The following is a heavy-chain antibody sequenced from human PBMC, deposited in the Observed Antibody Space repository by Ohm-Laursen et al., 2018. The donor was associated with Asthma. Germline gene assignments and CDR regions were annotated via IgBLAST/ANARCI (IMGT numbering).Heavy chain of an antibody. D-gene: IGHD6-19*01. CDR2: ISAYNGNT. CDR3: ARGLHYSSGWLDNWFDP. V-gene: IGHV1-18*01. Sequence: ASVKVSCKASGYTFTSYGISWVRQAPGQGLEWMGWISAYNGNTNYAQKLQGRVTMTTDTSTSTAYMELRSLRSDDTAVYYCARGLHYSSGWLDNWFDPWGQGTLVTVSS. J-gene: IGHJ5*02. CDR1: GYTFTSYG.